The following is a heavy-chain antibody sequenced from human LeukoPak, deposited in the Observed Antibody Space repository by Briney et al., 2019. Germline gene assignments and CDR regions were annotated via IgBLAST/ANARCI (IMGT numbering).Heavy chain of an antibody. CDR1: GFTFSRYS. Sequence: GGSLRLSCAASGFTFSRYSMNWVRQAPGKGLEWVSSISSSSSYIYYADSMKGRFTISRDNAKNSLYLQMDSLRAKDTAVYYCAREDYGDYVFGHWGQGTLVTVSS. D-gene: IGHD4-17*01. J-gene: IGHJ4*02. CDR3: AREDYGDYVFGH. V-gene: IGHV3-21*01. CDR2: ISSSSSYI.